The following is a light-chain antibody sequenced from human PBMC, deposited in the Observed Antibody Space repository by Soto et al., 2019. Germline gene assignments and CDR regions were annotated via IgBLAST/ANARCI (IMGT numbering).Light chain of an antibody. CDR2: VGTGGIVG. J-gene: IGLJ2*01. CDR3: GADHGSWSNFVYLV. V-gene: IGLV9-49*01. CDR1: SGYSNYK. Sequence: QSVLTQPPSASASLGASVTLTCTLSSGYSNYKVDWYQQRPGKGPRFVMRVGTGGIVGSKGDGIPDRFSVLGSGLNRYLTIKNIQEEDESDYHCGADHGSWSNFVYLVFGGGTKLTVL.